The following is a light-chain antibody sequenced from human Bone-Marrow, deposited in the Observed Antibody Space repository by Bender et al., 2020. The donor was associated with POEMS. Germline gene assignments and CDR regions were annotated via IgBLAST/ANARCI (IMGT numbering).Light chain of an antibody. Sequence: QSALTQPPSASGSPGQSVTISCTGTSSDIDVYKYVSWYQHRPGKAPKLIISEVTKRPSGVPDRFSGSKSGNTAFLTISGLQAEDEADYYCTSYSSSSTDVVGTGTKVTVL. V-gene: IGLV2-8*01. J-gene: IGLJ1*01. CDR2: EVT. CDR3: TSYSSSSTDV. CDR1: SSDIDVYKY.